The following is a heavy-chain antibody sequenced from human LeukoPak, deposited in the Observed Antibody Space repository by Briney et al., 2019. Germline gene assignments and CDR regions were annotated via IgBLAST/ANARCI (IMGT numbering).Heavy chain of an antibody. CDR3: ARGPYSGSYSDY. Sequence: PGGSLRLSCAASGFTFSSYEMNWVRQAPGKGLEWVSYISSSGSTIYYADSVKGRFTISRDNAKNTLDLQMGSLTAEDMGVYYCARGPYSGSYSDYWGQGTLVTVSS. D-gene: IGHD1-26*01. CDR2: ISSSGSTI. V-gene: IGHV3-48*03. CDR1: GFTFSSYE. J-gene: IGHJ4*02.